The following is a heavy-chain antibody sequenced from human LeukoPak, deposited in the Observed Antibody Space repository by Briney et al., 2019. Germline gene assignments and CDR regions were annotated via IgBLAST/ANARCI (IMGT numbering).Heavy chain of an antibody. J-gene: IGHJ4*02. CDR1: GYTFTSYD. CDR3: ARATAAVIFFDQ. CDR2: IIPILDIS. Sequence: SVKVSCKASGYTFTSYDINWVRQAPGRGLEWMGRIIPILDISNYAQKFQGRVAITADKSTSTAYMELSSLRSEDTAVYYCARATAAVIFFDQWGQGTLVTVSS. D-gene: IGHD6-13*01. V-gene: IGHV1-69*04.